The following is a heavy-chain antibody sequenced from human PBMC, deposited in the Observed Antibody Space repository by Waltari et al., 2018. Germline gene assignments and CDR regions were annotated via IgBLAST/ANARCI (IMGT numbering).Heavy chain of an antibody. J-gene: IGHJ4*02. D-gene: IGHD3-10*01. CDR1: GFTLSSHF. Sequence: EVQLVESGGGLVQPGGSLRLLCAASGFTLSSHFMSWVRQAPGKGLEWVSVIYIGGSGYYADSVKGRFTISRDNSKNTVYLQMNSLRAEDTAVYYCARDTSGTKGAFDYWGQGTLVTVSS. V-gene: IGHV3-66*01. CDR3: ARDTSGTKGAFDY. CDR2: IYIGGSG.